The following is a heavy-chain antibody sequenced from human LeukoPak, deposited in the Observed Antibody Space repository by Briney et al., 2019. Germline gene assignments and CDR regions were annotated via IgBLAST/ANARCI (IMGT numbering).Heavy chain of an antibody. CDR1: GDSVSSNSAS. V-gene: IGHV6-1*01. Sequence: SQTLSLTCAISGDSVSSNSASWNWIRQSPSRGLEWLGRTYYRSKWYNDYAVSVKSRITINPDTSKNQFSLQLNSVTPEDTAVYYCARESLLWFGEPSYYYYYMDVWGKGTTVTVSS. J-gene: IGHJ6*03. CDR2: TYYRSKWYN. D-gene: IGHD3-10*01. CDR3: ARESLLWFGEPSYYYYYMDV.